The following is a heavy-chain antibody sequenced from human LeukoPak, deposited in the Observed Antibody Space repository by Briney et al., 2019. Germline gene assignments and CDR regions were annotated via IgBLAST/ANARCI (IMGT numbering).Heavy chain of an antibody. CDR2: ISSSSSYI. CDR3: ARGPTRETTVTF. Sequence: GGSLRLSCAASGFTFSSYSMNWVRQAPGKGLEWVSSISSSSSYIYYADSVKGRFTISRDNAKNSLYLQMNSLRAEDAAVYYCARGPTRETTVTFWGQGTLVTVSS. D-gene: IGHD4-17*01. J-gene: IGHJ4*02. CDR1: GFTFSSYS. V-gene: IGHV3-21*01.